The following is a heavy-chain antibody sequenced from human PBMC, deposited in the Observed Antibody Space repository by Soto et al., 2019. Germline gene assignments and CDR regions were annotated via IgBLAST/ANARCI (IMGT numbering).Heavy chain of an antibody. CDR3: VSDFKQSQFYYYWMGV. Sequence: EVQLVESGGGLVKPGGSLRLSCVVSGFTFSSYSMNWVRQAPGKGLEWVSSISSSSIYTYYAESVKGRFTISRDNAKNSVYLQMNSLRAGDAAVYYCVSDFKQSQFYYYWMGVWGKENTVTVSS. D-gene: IGHD6-19*01. J-gene: IGHJ6*04. CDR1: GFTFSSYS. V-gene: IGHV3-21*06. CDR2: ISSSSIYT.